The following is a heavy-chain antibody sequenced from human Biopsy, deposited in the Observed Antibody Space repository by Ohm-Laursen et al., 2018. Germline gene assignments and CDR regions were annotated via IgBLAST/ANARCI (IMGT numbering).Heavy chain of an antibody. D-gene: IGHD3-16*01. J-gene: IGHJ6*02. V-gene: IGHV4-34*01. Sequence: TLSLTCAVYGGSFSGYYWTWIRQPPGKGLEWIGEINHRGSASYNPSLKSRITVLVDTSKNQFSLKLRSVSAADTAVYFCARALDYYDPYYYYAMDVWGQGTSVTGSS. CDR2: INHRGSA. CDR3: ARALDYYDPYYYYAMDV. CDR1: GGSFSGYY.